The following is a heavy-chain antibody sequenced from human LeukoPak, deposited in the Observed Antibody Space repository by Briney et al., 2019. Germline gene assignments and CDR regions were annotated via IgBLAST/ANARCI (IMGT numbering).Heavy chain of an antibody. J-gene: IGHJ4*02. D-gene: IGHD2-8*01. Sequence: ASVKVSCKASGYTFTGYYMHWVRQAPGQGLEWMGWINPNSGGTNYAQKFQGRVPMTRDTSTSTAYMELSRLRSDDTAVYYCARDQESNGSDYWGQGTLVTVSS. V-gene: IGHV1-2*02. CDR2: INPNSGGT. CDR1: GYTFTGYY. CDR3: ARDQESNGSDY.